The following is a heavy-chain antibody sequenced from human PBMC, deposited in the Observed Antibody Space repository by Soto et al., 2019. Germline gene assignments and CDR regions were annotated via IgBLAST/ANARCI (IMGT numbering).Heavy chain of an antibody. V-gene: IGHV3-30*18. Sequence: SLRLSRPAAGLSFSSFGMYWVRQAPGKGLEWVAVISYDGNNKDYADSVKGRFTISRDNSKNTVYLQMNSLRAEDTAVYYCAKDVMITFGGPAVPEFGGQGALVTVSA. CDR1: GLSFSSFG. J-gene: IGHJ1*01. CDR3: AKDVMITFGGPAVPEF. D-gene: IGHD3-16*01. CDR2: ISYDGNNK.